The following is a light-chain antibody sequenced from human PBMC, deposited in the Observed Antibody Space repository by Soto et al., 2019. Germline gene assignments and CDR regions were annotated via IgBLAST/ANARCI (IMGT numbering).Light chain of an antibody. J-gene: IGKJ3*01. CDR3: QQYGSSLLFT. Sequence: EIVLTQSPGTLSLSPGERATLSCRASQSVSSSYLAWYQQKPGQAPRLLIYGASSRATGIPARCSGSGSGTDFTLTISRLEPEDLAVDYCQQYGSSLLFTFGPGTKVDIK. CDR2: GAS. V-gene: IGKV3-20*01. CDR1: QSVSSSY.